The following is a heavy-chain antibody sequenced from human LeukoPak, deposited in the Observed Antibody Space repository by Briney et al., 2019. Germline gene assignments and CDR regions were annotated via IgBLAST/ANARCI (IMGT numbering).Heavy chain of an antibody. CDR1: GYTFTSYG. Sequence: ASVKVSCKASGYTFTSYGISWVRQAPGQGLEWMGWISVYNGNTNYAQKLQGRVTMPTDTSTCTAYMELRSLRSDDTAVYYCARGDIVVETPPTNWGQGTLVTVSS. CDR3: ARGDIVVETPPTN. V-gene: IGHV1-18*04. CDR2: ISVYNGNT. D-gene: IGHD2-2*01. J-gene: IGHJ4*02.